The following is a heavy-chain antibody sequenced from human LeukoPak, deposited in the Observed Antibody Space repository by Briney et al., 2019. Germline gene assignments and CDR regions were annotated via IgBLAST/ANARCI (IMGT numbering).Heavy chain of an antibody. J-gene: IGHJ4*02. D-gene: IGHD4-17*01. Sequence: GGSLRLSCAASGFTFSSYEMNWVRQAPGKGLEWVSYIYKTGTTTYYADSVRGRFTISRDNARNSLFLQMNSLRAEDTAVCYRARGAYGDNGRGYWGQGTLVTVS. CDR2: IYKTGTTT. CDR1: GFTFSSYE. CDR3: ARGAYGDNGRGY. V-gene: IGHV3-48*03.